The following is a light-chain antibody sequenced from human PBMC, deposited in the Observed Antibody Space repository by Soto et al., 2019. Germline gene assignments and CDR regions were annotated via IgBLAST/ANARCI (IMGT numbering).Light chain of an antibody. Sequence: QSVLTQPPSASGSPGQSVTISCTGTSSDVGGYNYVSWYQQHPGKAPKLMIYEVSKRPSGVPDRFSGSKSGNTASLTVSGLRAEDEADYYCSSYAGSKYVFGTGTKVTVL. J-gene: IGLJ1*01. CDR1: SSDVGGYNY. CDR2: EVS. V-gene: IGLV2-8*01. CDR3: SSYAGSKYV.